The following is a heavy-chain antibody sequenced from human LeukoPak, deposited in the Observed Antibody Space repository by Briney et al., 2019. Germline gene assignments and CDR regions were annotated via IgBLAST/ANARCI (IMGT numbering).Heavy chain of an antibody. CDR2: ISSSSNYI. CDR1: GFTFSSYS. J-gene: IGHJ4*02. CDR3: ARLSYYSGSGTYAFDY. V-gene: IGHV3-21*01. D-gene: IGHD3-10*01. Sequence: GGSLRLSCAASGFTFSSYSMNWVRQAPGKGLEWVSSISSSSNYIYYADSVKGRFTISRDNAKNSLYLQMNILRAEDTAVYYCARLSYYSGSGTYAFDYWGQGTLVTVSS.